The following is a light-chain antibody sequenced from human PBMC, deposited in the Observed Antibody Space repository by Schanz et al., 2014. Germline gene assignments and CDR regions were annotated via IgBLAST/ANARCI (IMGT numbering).Light chain of an antibody. J-gene: IGKJ1*01. CDR1: QSVVSNY. Sequence: EIVLTQSPGTLSLSPGETATLSCRASQSVVSNYVVWYQKKPGQAPRLLIHGASSRATGIPARFSGSGSGTEFTLNISSLQPDDFATYYCQQYTGYSWTFGQGTKVEIK. V-gene: IGKV3-20*01. CDR3: QQYTGYSWT. CDR2: GAS.